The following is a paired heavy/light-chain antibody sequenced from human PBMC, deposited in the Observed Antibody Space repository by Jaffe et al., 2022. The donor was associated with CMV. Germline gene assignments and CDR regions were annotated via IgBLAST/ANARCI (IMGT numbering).Light chain of an antibody. CDR2: DVS. CDR1: SSDVGGYNY. V-gene: IGLV2-14*03. J-gene: IGLJ3*02. Sequence: QSALTQPASVSGSPGQSITISCTGTSSDVGGYNYVSWYQQHPGKAPKLMIYDVSNRPSGVSNRFSGSKSGNTASLTISGLQAEDEADYYCSSYTSSSTPLDVFGGGTKLTVL. CDR3: SSYTSSSTPLDV.
Heavy chain of an antibody. CDR1: GGSISSSSYY. CDR3: ARHPGVYYGSGSYLSGAFDI. D-gene: IGHD3-10*01. V-gene: IGHV4-39*01. CDR2: IYYSGST. J-gene: IGHJ3*02. Sequence: QLQLQESGPGLVKPSETLSLTCTVSGGSISSSSYYWGWIRQPPGKGLEWIGSIYYSGSTYYNPSLKSRVTISVDTSKNQFSLKLSSVTAADTAVYYCARHPGVYYGSGSYLSGAFDIWGQGTMVTVSS.